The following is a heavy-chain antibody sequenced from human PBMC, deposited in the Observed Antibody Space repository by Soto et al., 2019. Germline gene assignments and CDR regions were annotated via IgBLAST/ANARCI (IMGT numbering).Heavy chain of an antibody. J-gene: IGHJ4*02. D-gene: IGHD3-16*02. Sequence: QVQLLQSGAEVRKPGASVKVSCKTSGFIFTLFGISWVRQAPGQGLEWMGWTTAYNGDTKYAQKFQGRVTLTTDTATSTACMQLTGLRSDDTAEYFCARGGQYRYFDYWGQGTLVTVSS. CDR3: ARGGQYRYFDY. CDR1: GFIFTLFG. V-gene: IGHV1-18*01. CDR2: TTAYNGDT.